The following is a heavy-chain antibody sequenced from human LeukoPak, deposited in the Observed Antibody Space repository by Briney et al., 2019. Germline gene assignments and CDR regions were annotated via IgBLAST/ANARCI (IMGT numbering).Heavy chain of an antibody. V-gene: IGHV4-59*01. CDR2: IYYSGST. CDR1: GGSLRSYY. J-gene: IGHJ5*02. D-gene: IGHD6-19*01. CDR3: ARRPAVAGTDGRGWFDP. Sequence: PSETLSLTCTVSGGSLRSYYWSWIRQPRGKGLEWIGFIYYSGSTNYNPSLKNRVTISLDTSKNQFSLRLSSVTAADTAVYYCARRPAVAGTDGRGWFDPWGQGILVTVSS.